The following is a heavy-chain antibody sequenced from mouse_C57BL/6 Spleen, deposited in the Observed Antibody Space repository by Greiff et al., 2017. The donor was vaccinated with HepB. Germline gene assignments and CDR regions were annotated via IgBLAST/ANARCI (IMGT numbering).Heavy chain of an antibody. CDR2: ISYDGSN. CDR3: ARVYYGSSTRDY. Sequence: EVQLQESGPGLVKPSQSLSLTCSVTGYSITSGYYWNWIRQFPGNKLEWMGYISYDGSNNYNPSLKNRISITRDTSKNQFFLKLNSVTTEDTATYYCARVYYGSSTRDYWGQGTTLTVSS. CDR1: GYSITSGYY. V-gene: IGHV3-6*01. D-gene: IGHD1-1*01. J-gene: IGHJ2*01.